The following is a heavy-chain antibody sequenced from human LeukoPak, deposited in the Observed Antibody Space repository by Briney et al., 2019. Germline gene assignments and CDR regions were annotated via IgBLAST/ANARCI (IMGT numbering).Heavy chain of an antibody. CDR1: GFTFSGNW. V-gene: IGHV3-30*03. CDR3: ARDGRYDSSGYYAYYFDY. Sequence: GRPRRLSCVAPGFTFSGNWMSWVRQAPGKGLEWVAVISYDGSNKYYAVSVKGRFTISRDNSKNTLYLQMNSLRAEDTAVYYCARDGRYDSSGYYAYYFDYWGQGTLVTVSS. D-gene: IGHD3-22*01. J-gene: IGHJ4*02. CDR2: ISYDGSNK.